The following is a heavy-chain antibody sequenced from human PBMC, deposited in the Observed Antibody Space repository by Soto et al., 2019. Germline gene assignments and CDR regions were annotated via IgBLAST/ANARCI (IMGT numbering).Heavy chain of an antibody. J-gene: IGHJ4*01. V-gene: IGHV4-59*01. CDR2: IYYSGST. D-gene: IGHD2-21*02. CDR1: GGSISSYY. Sequence: QVQLQESGPGLVKPSETLSLTCTVSGGSISSYYWSWIRQPPGKGLEWIGYIYYSGSTNYNPSLKSRVTISVDTSKNQFSLKLSSVTAADTAVYYCASSLAYCGGDCLVCDFWGHGTLVTVSS. CDR3: ASSLAYCGGDCLVCDF.